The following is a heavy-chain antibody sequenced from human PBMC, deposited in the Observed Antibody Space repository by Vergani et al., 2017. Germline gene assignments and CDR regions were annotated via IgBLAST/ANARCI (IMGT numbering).Heavy chain of an antibody. CDR1: GGSISSGSYY. V-gene: IGHV4-61*02. CDR2: IYTSGST. Sequence: QVQLQESGPGLVKPSQTLSLTCTVSGGSISSGSYYWSWIRQPAGKGLEWIGRIYTSGSTNYNPSLKSRVTISVDTSKNQFSLKLSSVTAADTAVYDCAREDDFWSGYPYYFDYWGQGTLVTVSS. CDR3: AREDDFWSGYPYYFDY. J-gene: IGHJ4*02. D-gene: IGHD3-3*01.